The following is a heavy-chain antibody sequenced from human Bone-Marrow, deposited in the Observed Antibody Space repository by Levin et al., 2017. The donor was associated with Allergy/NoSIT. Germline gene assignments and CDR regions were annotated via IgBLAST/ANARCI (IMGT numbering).Heavy chain of an antibody. CDR3: ARVYLQHCSGANCYAPSDY. J-gene: IGHJ4*02. Sequence: LSLTCAASGFTFSNYGMHWVRQAPGKGLEWVAVIWFDGGNTHYADSVKGRVTISRDNSKNTLYLQLNSLRAEDTAVYFCARVYLQHCSGANCYAPSDYWGQGSLVTVSS. V-gene: IGHV3-33*01. CDR2: IWFDGGNT. D-gene: IGHD2-15*01. CDR1: GFTFSNYG.